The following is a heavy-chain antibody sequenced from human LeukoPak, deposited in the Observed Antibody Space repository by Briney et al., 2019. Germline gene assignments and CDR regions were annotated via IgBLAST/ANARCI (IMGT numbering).Heavy chain of an antibody. CDR3: ARDRSPIAAAALDY. J-gene: IGHJ4*02. CDR2: ISYDGSNK. CDR1: GFTFSSYA. V-gene: IGHV3-30-3*01. D-gene: IGHD6-13*01. Sequence: GGSLRLSCAASGFTFSSYAMHWVRQAPGKGLEWVAVISYDGSNKYYADSVKGRFTISRGNSKNTLYLQMNSLRAEDTAVYYCARDRSPIAAAALDYWGQGTLVTVSS.